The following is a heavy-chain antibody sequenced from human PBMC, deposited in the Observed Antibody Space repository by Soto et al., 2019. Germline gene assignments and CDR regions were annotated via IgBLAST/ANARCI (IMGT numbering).Heavy chain of an antibody. Sequence: SETLSLTCTVSGGSISSGGYYWSWIRQHPGKGLEWIGYIYYSGSTYYKPSLKSRVTISVDTSKKQISLKLSSVTTADTAVYYCSIYLADWNDYAIFPNWFDPWGQGTLVTVSS. CDR3: SIYLADWNDYAIFPNWFDP. V-gene: IGHV4-31*03. J-gene: IGHJ5*02. CDR1: GGSISSGGYY. D-gene: IGHD1-1*01. CDR2: IYYSGST.